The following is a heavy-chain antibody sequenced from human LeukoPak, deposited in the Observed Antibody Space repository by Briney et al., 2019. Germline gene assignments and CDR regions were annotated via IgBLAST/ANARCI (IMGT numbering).Heavy chain of an antibody. CDR1: GFTLSSYW. CDR3: ARAPFYYDSSGYPYFDG. Sequence: GGSLRLSCAASGFTLSSYWMSWVRQAPGKGLEWVANINRDGSEKYYVDSVKGRFTISRDNSKNTLYLQMNSLRAEDTALYYCARAPFYYDSSGYPYFDGWGQGTLVTVSS. V-gene: IGHV3-7*05. D-gene: IGHD3-22*01. CDR2: INRDGSEK. J-gene: IGHJ4*02.